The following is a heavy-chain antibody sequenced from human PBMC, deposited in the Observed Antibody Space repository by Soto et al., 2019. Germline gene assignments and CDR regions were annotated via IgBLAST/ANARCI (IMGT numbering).Heavy chain of an antibody. D-gene: IGHD3-10*01. J-gene: IGHJ3*02. V-gene: IGHV3-23*01. CDR3: AKALRSTKDAFDI. CDR1: GFTFSTYA. Sequence: EVQMLESGGGLVQPGGSLRLSCAASGFTFSTYAMTWVRQAPGKGLEWVSSISGGGGTIYYADSVKGRFTISRDNSEITVFLQMNSLRAEDTAVYYCAKALRSTKDAFDIWGQGTMVTVSS. CDR2: ISGGGGTI.